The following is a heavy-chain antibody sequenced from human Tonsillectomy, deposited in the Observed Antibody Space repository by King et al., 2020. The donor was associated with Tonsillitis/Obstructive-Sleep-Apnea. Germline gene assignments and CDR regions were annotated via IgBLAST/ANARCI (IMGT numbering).Heavy chain of an antibody. CDR1: GGSFSGYY. CDR2: INHSGST. Sequence: VQLQQWGAGLLKPSEPLSLTCAVYGGSFSGYYWSWIRQPPGKGLEWIGEINHSGSTNYNPSLKSRVTISVDTSKNQFSLKLSSVTAADTAVYYCAREDIVVVPAARGDAFDIWGQGTMVTVSS. CDR3: AREDIVVVPAARGDAFDI. J-gene: IGHJ3*02. D-gene: IGHD2-2*01. V-gene: IGHV4-34*01.